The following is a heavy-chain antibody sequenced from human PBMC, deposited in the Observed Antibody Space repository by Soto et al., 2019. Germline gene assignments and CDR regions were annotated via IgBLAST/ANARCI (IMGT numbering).Heavy chain of an antibody. CDR1: CGSISSSNW. Sequence: SETLSLTFAVSCGSISSSNWWGWVRQPPGKGLEWIGEIYHSGSTNYNPSLKSRVTISVDKSKNQFSLKLSSVTAADTAVYYCARGGYYDSSGSQGFDYWGQGTLVTVS. V-gene: IGHV4-4*02. J-gene: IGHJ4*02. CDR3: ARGGYYDSSGSQGFDY. CDR2: IYHSGST. D-gene: IGHD3-22*01.